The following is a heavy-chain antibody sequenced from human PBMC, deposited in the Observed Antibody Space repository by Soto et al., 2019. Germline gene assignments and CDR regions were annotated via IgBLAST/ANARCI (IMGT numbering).Heavy chain of an antibody. CDR1: GFTVSSNY. D-gene: IGHD2-21*01. J-gene: IGHJ4*02. V-gene: IGHV3-53*04. Sequence: EVQLVESGGGLVQPGGSLRLSCAASGFTVSSNYMSWVRQAPGKGLEWVSVIYSGGSTYYADSVKGRFTISSHNSKNTLYLQMNSLRAEDTAVYYCASRTYSGPVVYWGQGTLVTVSS. CDR3: ASRTYSGPVVY. CDR2: IYSGGST.